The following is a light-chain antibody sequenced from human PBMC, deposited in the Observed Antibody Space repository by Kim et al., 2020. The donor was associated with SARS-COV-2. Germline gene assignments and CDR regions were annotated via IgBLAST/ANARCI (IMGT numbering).Light chain of an antibody. CDR1: SGHSSYA. J-gene: IGLJ2*01. Sequence: ASVKLTCTLHSGHSSYAIAWHQQQPEKGPRFLMKVNSAGSHTKGDGIPDRFSGSSSGAERYLTISSLQSEDEADYYCQTWGTGIVVFGGGTKLTVL. CDR3: QTWGTGIVV. CDR2: VNSAGSH. V-gene: IGLV4-69*01.